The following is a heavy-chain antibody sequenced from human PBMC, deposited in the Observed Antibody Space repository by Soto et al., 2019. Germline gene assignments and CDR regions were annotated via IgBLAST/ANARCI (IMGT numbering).Heavy chain of an antibody. Sequence: EVHLVESGGGVAQPGRSLRLSCATSGFTFDDYAMHWVRQAPGKGLEWVSGISWNSDSTGYADSVKGRFTVSRDNAKNALFLQMNSLRDDDTATYYCARLPKGSLVTAWGQGARVTVSS. V-gene: IGHV3-9*01. CDR2: ISWNSDST. D-gene: IGHD2-21*02. CDR1: GFTFDDYA. J-gene: IGHJ4*02. CDR3: ARLPKGSLVTA.